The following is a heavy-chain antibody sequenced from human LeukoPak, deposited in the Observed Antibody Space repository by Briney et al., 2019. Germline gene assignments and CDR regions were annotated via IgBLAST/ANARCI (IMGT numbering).Heavy chain of an antibody. CDR3: ARGKSKFDY. J-gene: IGHJ4*02. CDR2: IYHSGST. CDR1: GGSISSGVYS. Sequence: PSETLSLTCVVSGGSISSGVYSWNWIRQPPGKGLEWIGYIYHSGSTYYNPSLKSRVTISVDRSKNQFSLKLSSVTAADTAVYYCARGKSKFDYWGQGTLVTVSS. V-gene: IGHV4-30-2*01.